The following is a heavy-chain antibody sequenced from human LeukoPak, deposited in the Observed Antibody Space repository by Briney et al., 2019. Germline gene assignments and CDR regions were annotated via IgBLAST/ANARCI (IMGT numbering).Heavy chain of an antibody. CDR2: IKQDGSEK. Sequence: PGGSLRLSCAASGFTFSTYWMNWVRQAPGKGLEWVANIKQDGSEKYYVDSVKGRFTISRDNAKNSLYQQMNSLRAEDTAVYYCARDGAPDAHCSSSSCATRWGQRTLVTVYS. CDR3: ARDGAPDAHCSSSSCATR. CDR1: GFTFSTYW. D-gene: IGHD2-2*01. V-gene: IGHV3-7*01. J-gene: IGHJ1*01.